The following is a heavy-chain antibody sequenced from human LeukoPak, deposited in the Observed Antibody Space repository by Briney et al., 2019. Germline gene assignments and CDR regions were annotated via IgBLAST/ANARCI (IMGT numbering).Heavy chain of an antibody. CDR1: GFTFSSYG. J-gene: IGHJ4*02. V-gene: IGHV3-20*04. D-gene: IGHD3-22*01. CDR3: ARVRDYYDSSGYDDY. CDR2: INWNGGST. Sequence: PGGSLRLSCAASGFTFSSYGMSWVRQAPGKGLEWVSGINWNGGSTGYADSVKGRFTISRDNAKNSLYLQMNSLRAEDTALYYCARVRDYYDSSGYDDYWGQGTLVTVSS.